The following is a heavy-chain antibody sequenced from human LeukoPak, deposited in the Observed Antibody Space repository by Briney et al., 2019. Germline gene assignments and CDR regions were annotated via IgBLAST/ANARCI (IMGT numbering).Heavy chain of an antibody. J-gene: IGHJ5*02. Sequence: GASVKVSCKASGYTFTSYAMHWVRQAPGQRLEWMGWINAGNGNTKYSQEFQGRVTITRDTSASTAYMELSSLRSEDMAVYYCARAGYSSGWYSLNWFDPWGQGTLVTVSS. CDR3: ARAGYSSGWYSLNWFDP. CDR2: INAGNGNT. D-gene: IGHD6-19*01. V-gene: IGHV1-3*03. CDR1: GYTFTSYA.